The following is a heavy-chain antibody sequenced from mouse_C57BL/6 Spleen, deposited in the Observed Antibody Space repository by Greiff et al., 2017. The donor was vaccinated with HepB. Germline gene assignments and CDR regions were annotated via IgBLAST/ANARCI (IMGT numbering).Heavy chain of an antibody. J-gene: IGHJ2*01. CDR3: ARCSYYDSYYFDY. V-gene: IGHV1-69*01. Sequence: VQLQQPGAELVMPGASVKLSCKASGYTFTSYWMHWVKQRPGQGLEWIGEIDPSDSYTNYNKKFKGKSTLTVDKSSSTAYMQLSSLTSEYSAVYYCARCSYYDSYYFDYWGQGTTLTVSS. CDR1: GYTFTSYW. CDR2: IDPSDSYT. D-gene: IGHD2-4*01.